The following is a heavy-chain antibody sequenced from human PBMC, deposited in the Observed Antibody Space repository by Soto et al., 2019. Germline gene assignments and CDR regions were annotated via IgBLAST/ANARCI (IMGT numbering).Heavy chain of an antibody. V-gene: IGHV1-18*01. CDR3: ARAYCSGRSCYDDT. J-gene: IGHJ3*02. Sequence: XSVKVSNKASGYTFTTYGINGFRQTPGQGLEWMGWISAYNGNTNHAQKLQGRVTMTTHTSTSTAYMELRSLRHDDTAVYYCARAYCSGRSCYDDTWGQGTMVTVSS. CDR1: GYTFTTYG. CDR2: ISAYNGNT. D-gene: IGHD2-15*01.